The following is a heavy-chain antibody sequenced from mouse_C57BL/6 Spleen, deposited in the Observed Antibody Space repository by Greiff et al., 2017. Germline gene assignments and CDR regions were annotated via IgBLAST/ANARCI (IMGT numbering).Heavy chain of an antibody. CDR3: ARGGYGSSYGWFAY. J-gene: IGHJ3*01. CDR2: IDPNSGGT. CDR1: GYTFTSYW. Sequence: VQLQQPGAELVKPGASVTLSCKASGYTFTSYWMHWVKQRPGRGLEWIGRIDPNSGGTKYNEKFKSKATLTVDKPSSTAYMQLSSLTSEDSAVYYCARGGYGSSYGWFAYWGQGTLVTVSA. D-gene: IGHD1-1*01. V-gene: IGHV1-72*01.